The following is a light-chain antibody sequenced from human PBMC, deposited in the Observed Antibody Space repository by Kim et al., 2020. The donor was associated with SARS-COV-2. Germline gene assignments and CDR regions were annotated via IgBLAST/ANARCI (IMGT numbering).Light chain of an antibody. Sequence: QLVLTQSPSASASLGASVKLTCTLSSEHSSYAIVWHQQQPEKGPQYLMKLNSDGSHNKGDGIPDRFSGSSSGAERYLTISSLQSEDEADYYCQTWGTGVVFGGGTQLTVL. CDR2: LNSDGSH. CDR1: SEHSSYA. J-gene: IGLJ2*01. V-gene: IGLV4-69*01. CDR3: QTWGTGVV.